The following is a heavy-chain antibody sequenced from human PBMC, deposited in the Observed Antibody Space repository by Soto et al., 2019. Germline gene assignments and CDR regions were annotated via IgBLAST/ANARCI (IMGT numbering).Heavy chain of an antibody. V-gene: IGHV4-59*08. Sequence: PSETLSLTCTVSGGSISSYYWSWIRQPPGKGLEWIGYIYYSGSTNYNPSLKSRVTISVDTSKNQFSLKLSSVTAADTAVYYCARHNLAGFGYYDILTGSRLWFDPWGQGTLVTVSS. CDR1: GGSISSYY. CDR3: ARHNLAGFGYYDILTGSRLWFDP. J-gene: IGHJ5*02. D-gene: IGHD3-9*01. CDR2: IYYSGST.